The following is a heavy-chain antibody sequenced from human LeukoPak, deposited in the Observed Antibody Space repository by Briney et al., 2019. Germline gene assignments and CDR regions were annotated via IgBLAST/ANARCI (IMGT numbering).Heavy chain of an antibody. CDR1: GGSISSGGYS. CDR2: IYHSGST. D-gene: IGHD1-26*01. V-gene: IGHV4-30-2*01. Sequence: SQTLSLTCAVSGGSISSGGYSWSWIRQPPGKGLEWIGYIYHSGSTYYNPSLKSRVTISVDRSKNQFSLKLSSVTAADTAVYYCAGSYYWSGFDYWGQGTLVTVSS. CDR3: AGSYYWSGFDY. J-gene: IGHJ4*02.